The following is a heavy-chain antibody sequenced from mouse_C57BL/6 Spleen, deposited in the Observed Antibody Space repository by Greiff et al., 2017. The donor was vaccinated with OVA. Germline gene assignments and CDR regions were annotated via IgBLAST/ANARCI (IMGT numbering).Heavy chain of an antibody. D-gene: IGHD2-1*01. Sequence: QVQLQQPGAELVKPGASVKLSCKASGYTFTSYWMHWVKQRPGRGLEWIGRIDPNSGGTKYNEKFKSKATLPVDKTSSPAYMQLSSLSSADSAVYYCAREGGYYGNYDWFAYWGQGTLVTVSA. V-gene: IGHV1-72*01. J-gene: IGHJ3*01. CDR2: IDPNSGGT. CDR1: GYTFTSYW. CDR3: AREGGYYGNYDWFAY.